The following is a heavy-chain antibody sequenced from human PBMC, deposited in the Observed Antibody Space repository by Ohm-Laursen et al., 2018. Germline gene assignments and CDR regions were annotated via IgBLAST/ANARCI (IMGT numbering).Heavy chain of an antibody. J-gene: IGHJ6*02. Sequence: SLRLSCTASGFTVSSNYMSWVRQAPGKGLEWVSVIYSGGSTYYADSVKGRFTISRDNSKNTLYLQMNSLRAEDTAVYYCARDSLSSGYYYYYYGMDVWGQGTTVTVSS. D-gene: IGHD6-6*01. CDR2: IYSGGST. V-gene: IGHV3-53*01. CDR3: ARDSLSSGYYYYYYGMDV. CDR1: GFTVSSNY.